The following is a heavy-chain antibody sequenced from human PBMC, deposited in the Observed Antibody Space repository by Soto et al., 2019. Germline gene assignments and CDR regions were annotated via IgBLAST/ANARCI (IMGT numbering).Heavy chain of an antibody. J-gene: IGHJ6*02. Sequence: QVQLQESGPGLVKPSQTLSLTCTVSGGSISSGGYYWSWIRQHPGKGLEWIGYIYYSTYYNPYLKSRVTISVDTSKNQFSLKLSSVTAADTAVYYWARDYRASYPAYYYYGMDVWGQGTTVTVSS. CDR2: IYYST. D-gene: IGHD3-16*02. V-gene: IGHV4-31*03. CDR3: ARDYRASYPAYYYYGMDV. CDR1: GGSISSGGYY.